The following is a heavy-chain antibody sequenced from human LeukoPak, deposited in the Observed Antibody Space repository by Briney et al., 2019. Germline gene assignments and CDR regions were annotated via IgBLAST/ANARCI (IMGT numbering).Heavy chain of an antibody. Sequence: PSETLSLTCTVSGGSISSDDYYWSWIRQHPGTGLEWIGHIYYSGTTYYNPSLKSRLTISLDTSKNQFSLKLSSVTAADTAVYYCASLYYYDSGGYLKNWFDPWGQGTLVTVSS. CDR3: ASLYYYDSGGYLKNWFDP. D-gene: IGHD3-22*01. V-gene: IGHV4-31*03. CDR2: IYYSGTT. CDR1: GGSISSDDYY. J-gene: IGHJ5*02.